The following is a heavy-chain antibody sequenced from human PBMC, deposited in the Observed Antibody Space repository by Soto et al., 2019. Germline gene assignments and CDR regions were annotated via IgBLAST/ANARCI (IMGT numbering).Heavy chain of an antibody. Sequence: SETLSLTCTVSGASFRSSYLSWIRQPPGKGLEWIGYIYSSGSTNYNPSLKSRGTISVDTTKNQISLKLSSVTAADTAVYYCARVGQTSSNDAFDIWGQGTMVTVS. V-gene: IGHV4-59*01. D-gene: IGHD6-13*01. CDR3: ARVGQTSSNDAFDI. CDR2: IYSSGST. J-gene: IGHJ3*02. CDR1: GASFRSSY.